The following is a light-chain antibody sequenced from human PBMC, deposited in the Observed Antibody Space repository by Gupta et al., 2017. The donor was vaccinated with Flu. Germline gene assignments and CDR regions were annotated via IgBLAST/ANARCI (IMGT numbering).Light chain of an antibody. CDR3: QQRSNWLT. CDR2: DAS. CDR1: QSVSSY. J-gene: IGKJ4*01. Sequence: IVLPHSRATVTVSPGDRATRSCSASQSVSSYLALYQQKPGQAPMLLIYDASNRATGIPVRFSGSGSESDFTLTISSLEPEDFEFYYCQQRSNWLTFGGGTKVEIK. V-gene: IGKV3-11*01.